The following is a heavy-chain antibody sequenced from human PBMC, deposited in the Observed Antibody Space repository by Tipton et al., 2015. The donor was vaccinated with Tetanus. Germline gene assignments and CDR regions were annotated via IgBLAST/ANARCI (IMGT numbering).Heavy chain of an antibody. D-gene: IGHD3-3*01. CDR3: TSGLTIFGVATPRRGMDV. CDR1: GFTFSSYA. V-gene: IGHV3-15*01. CDR2: IKSKTDGGTT. Sequence: SLRLSCAASGFTFSSYAMSWVRQAPGRGLEWVGRIKSKTDGGTTDYAAPVKGRFTISRDDSKNTLYLQMNSLKTEDTAVYYCTSGLTIFGVATPRRGMDVWGQGTTVTVSS. J-gene: IGHJ6*02.